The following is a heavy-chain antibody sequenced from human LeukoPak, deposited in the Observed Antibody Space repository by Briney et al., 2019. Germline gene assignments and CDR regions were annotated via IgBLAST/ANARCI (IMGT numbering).Heavy chain of an antibody. D-gene: IGHD5-18*01. J-gene: IGHJ4*02. CDR2: IYSGGST. CDR3: GKDRWIQQVANMRGSDY. Sequence: GGSLRLSCTVSGFTVSSDSMSWVRQAPGKGLEWVSFIYSGGSTHYSDSVKGRFTISRDNSKNTLYLQMNSLRAEDTAVYYCGKDRWIQQVANMRGSDYWAREPWSPSPQ. V-gene: IGHV3-53*05. CDR1: GFTVSSDS.